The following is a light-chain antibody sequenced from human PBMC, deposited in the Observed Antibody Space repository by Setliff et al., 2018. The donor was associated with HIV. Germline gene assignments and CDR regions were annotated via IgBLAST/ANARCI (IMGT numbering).Light chain of an antibody. V-gene: IGKV4-1*01. Sequence: DIVMTQSPASLTVSLGETATIFCRSSQNLLYTNKKNYLAWYQQKPGQPPKLLIYWASTRESGAPDRFSGSGSGTAFTLTISSLQAEDAAVYYCQQYYGTPRTFGQGTKVDIK. CDR1: QNLLYTNKKNY. CDR2: WAS. J-gene: IGKJ1*01. CDR3: QQYYGTPRT.